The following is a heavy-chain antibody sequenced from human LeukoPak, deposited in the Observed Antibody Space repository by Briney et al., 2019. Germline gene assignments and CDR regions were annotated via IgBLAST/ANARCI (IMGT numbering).Heavy chain of an antibody. CDR2: ISGSGGST. CDR1: GFTFSSYG. V-gene: IGHV3-23*01. D-gene: IGHD6-13*01. Sequence: PGGSLTLSCAASGFTFSSYGMSWVRQAPGKGLEWVSTISGSGGSTNYADSVKGRFTISRDNFKNTLYLQMNSLRAEDTAVYYCAKGTYSNSWPLIDYWGQGTLVTVSS. J-gene: IGHJ4*02. CDR3: AKGTYSNSWPLIDY.